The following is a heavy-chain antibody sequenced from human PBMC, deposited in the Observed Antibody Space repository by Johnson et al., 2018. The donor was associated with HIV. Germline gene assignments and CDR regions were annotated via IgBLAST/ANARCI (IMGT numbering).Heavy chain of an antibody. CDR3: ARDPFWLKAFDI. D-gene: IGHD3-22*01. V-gene: IGHV3-66*01. CDR1: GFTVSSNY. CDR2: IYGGGTT. Sequence: VQLVESGGGVVQPGGSLRLSCAASGFTVSSNYMNWVRQAPGKGLEWVSLIYGGGTTYYADSVKGRFNISRDNSKNPLYLQMNSLRAEDTAVYYCARDPFWLKAFDIWGQGTMVTVSS. J-gene: IGHJ3*02.